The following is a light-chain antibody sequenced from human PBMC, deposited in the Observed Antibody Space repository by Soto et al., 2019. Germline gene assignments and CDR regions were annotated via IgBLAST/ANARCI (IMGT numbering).Light chain of an antibody. CDR3: AAWDDSLSGPG. Sequence: QSVLTQPPSASGTPGQRVTISCSGSSSNIGSNYVYWYQQLPGTAPKPLIYRNNQRPSGVPDRFSGSTSGTSASLAISGLRSEDEADYYCAAWDDSLSGPGFGGGTKLTVL. CDR2: RNN. CDR1: SSNIGSNY. V-gene: IGLV1-47*01. J-gene: IGLJ2*01.